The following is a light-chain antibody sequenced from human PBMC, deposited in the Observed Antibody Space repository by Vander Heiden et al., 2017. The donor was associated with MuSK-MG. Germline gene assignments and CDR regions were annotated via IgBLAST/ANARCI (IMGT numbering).Light chain of an antibody. J-gene: IGLJ3*02. CDR2: GNS. CDR3: QSYDSSLSGSDWV. CDR1: SPNIGAGYD. Sequence: QSVLTQPPSVSGAPGQRVTISCTGSSPNIGAGYDVHWYQQLPGTAPKLLIYGNSNRPSGVPDRFSGSKSGTSASLAITGLQAEDEADDYCQSYDSSLSGSDWVFGGGTKLTVL. V-gene: IGLV1-40*01.